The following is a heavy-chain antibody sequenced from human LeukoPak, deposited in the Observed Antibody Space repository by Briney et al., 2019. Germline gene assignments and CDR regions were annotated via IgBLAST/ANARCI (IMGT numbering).Heavy chain of an antibody. V-gene: IGHV3-9*01. Sequence: PGRSLRLSCAASGFTFDDYAMHWARQAPGKGLEWVSGISWNSGSIGYADSVKGRFTISRDNTKNSLYLQMNSLRAEDTALYYCAKDIPYSSGWSVYDAFDIWGQGTMVTVSS. J-gene: IGHJ3*02. CDR2: ISWNSGSI. CDR3: AKDIPYSSGWSVYDAFDI. D-gene: IGHD6-19*01. CDR1: GFTFDDYA.